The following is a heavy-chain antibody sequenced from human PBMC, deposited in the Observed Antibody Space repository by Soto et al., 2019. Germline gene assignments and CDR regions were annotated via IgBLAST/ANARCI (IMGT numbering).Heavy chain of an antibody. J-gene: IGHJ4*02. V-gene: IGHV4-39*01. CDR1: GGSISSSSYY. Sequence: PSETLSLTCTVSGGSISSSSYYWGWIRQPPGKGLEWIGSIYYSGSTYYNPSLKSRVTISVDTSKNQFSLKLSSVTAADTAVYYCARLDDWQYQLLSVDYWGQATLVTVSS. D-gene: IGHD2-2*01. CDR3: ARLDDWQYQLLSVDY. CDR2: IYYSGST.